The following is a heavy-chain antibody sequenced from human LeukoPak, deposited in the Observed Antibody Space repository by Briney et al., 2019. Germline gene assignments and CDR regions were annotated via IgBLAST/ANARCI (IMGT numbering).Heavy chain of an antibody. D-gene: IGHD4-17*01. CDR2: INPNSGGT. CDR3: ARGLRYYSSLGTFDY. Sequence: ASVKVSCKASGYTFTGYYMHWVRQAPGQGLEGMGWINPNSGGTNYAQKFQGWVTMTRDTSISTAYMELSRLRSDDTAVYYCARGLRYYSSLGTFDYWGQGTLVTVSS. V-gene: IGHV1-2*04. CDR1: GYTFTGYY. J-gene: IGHJ4*02.